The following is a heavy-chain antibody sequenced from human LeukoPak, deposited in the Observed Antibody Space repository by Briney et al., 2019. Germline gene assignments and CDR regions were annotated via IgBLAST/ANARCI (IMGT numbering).Heavy chain of an antibody. V-gene: IGHV4-4*07. CDR2: IHTSGST. CDR3: ARVRLGRGLDY. D-gene: IGHD6-19*01. Sequence: SDTLSLTCTVSGDSIRSSYWGRIRQPAGKGLEWIGRIHTSGSTYYSPSLKSRVTMSVDTSTNQFSLKLSSVTAADTAMYYCARVRLGRGLDYWGQGTLVTVSS. CDR1: GDSIRSSY. J-gene: IGHJ4*02.